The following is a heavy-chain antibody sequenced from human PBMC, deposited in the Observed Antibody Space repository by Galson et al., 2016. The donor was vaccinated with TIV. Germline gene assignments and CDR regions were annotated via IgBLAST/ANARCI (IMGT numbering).Heavy chain of an antibody. CDR2: IRYDGSNK. J-gene: IGHJ6*03. CDR3: AKDSTTTLYYMDV. CDR1: GFTFSDNE. Sequence: LRLSCATSGFTFSDNEMDWVRQAPGKGLEWVAFIRYDGSNKYYADSVKGRFTISRDNSKNTVYLQMNGLRAEDTALYCCAKDSTTTLYYMDVWGKGTTVTVSS. V-gene: IGHV3-30*02. D-gene: IGHD4-17*01.